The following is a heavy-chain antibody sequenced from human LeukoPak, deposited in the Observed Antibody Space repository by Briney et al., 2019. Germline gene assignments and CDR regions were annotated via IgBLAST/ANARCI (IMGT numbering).Heavy chain of an antibody. D-gene: IGHD3-10*01. CDR1: GFSFSTYW. CDR3: AKVAKYFYGPETYYFFEQ. Sequence: PGGSLRLSCAAAGFSFSTYWMSWVRQAPGKGLEWVANINQDGTEKYYVDSVKGRFTVSRDYAKNSLYLKMNSLRVEDTAVYYCAKVAKYFYGPETYYFFEQWGQGTPVTASS. CDR2: INQDGTEK. J-gene: IGHJ4*02. V-gene: IGHV3-7*01.